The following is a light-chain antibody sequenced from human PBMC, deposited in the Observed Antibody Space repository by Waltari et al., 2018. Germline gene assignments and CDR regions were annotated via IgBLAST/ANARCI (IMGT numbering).Light chain of an antibody. CDR2: STK. V-gene: IGLV1-44*01. CDR3: AAWDVSLKGV. CDR1: SSNIGSNT. Sequence: QSVLTQPPSASGTPGQRVTISCSGSSSNIGSNTVTWYQQLPGMAPKLIIESTKQRPPGVPDRFAGSKSGTSASLAISGLQSDDEADYYCAAWDVSLKGVFGGGTKVTVL. J-gene: IGLJ2*01.